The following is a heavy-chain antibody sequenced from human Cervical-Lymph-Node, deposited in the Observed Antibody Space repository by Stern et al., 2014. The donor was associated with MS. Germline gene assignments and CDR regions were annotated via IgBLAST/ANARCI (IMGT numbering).Heavy chain of an antibody. Sequence: QLVQSGAEVKKPGASVKVSCKASGYTFTSYAMHWVRQAPGQRLEWMGWINAGNGNTKYSQKFQGRVTITRDTSASTAYMELSSLRSEDTAVYYCARVQSDFWSGYYFWGQGTLVTVSS. V-gene: IGHV1-3*01. CDR2: INAGNGNT. J-gene: IGHJ4*02. CDR1: GYTFTSYA. CDR3: ARVQSDFWSGYYF. D-gene: IGHD3-3*01.